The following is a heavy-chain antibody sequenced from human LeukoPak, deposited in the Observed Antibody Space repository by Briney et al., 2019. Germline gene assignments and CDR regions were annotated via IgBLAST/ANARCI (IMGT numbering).Heavy chain of an antibody. CDR1: GGSIISYY. J-gene: IGHJ4*02. V-gene: IGHV4-59*01. D-gene: IGHD1-26*01. Sequence: SETLSLTCTVSGGSIISYYWSWIRQSPGKGLEWIGYIHSSGKTNYNPYFKSRVTISVDTSKTQFSLNVNSMAAADTGVYYCTRSFPGIVGAADFWGQGTLVTVSS. CDR3: TRSFPGIVGAADF. CDR2: IHSSGKT.